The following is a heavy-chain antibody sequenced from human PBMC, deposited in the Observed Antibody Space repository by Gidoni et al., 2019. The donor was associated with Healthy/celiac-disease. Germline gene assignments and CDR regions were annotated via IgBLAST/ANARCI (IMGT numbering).Heavy chain of an antibody. J-gene: IGHJ4*02. Sequence: QVQLQQWRAGLLKPSETLSLTCAVYGGSFRRYYWRWIRQPPGKGLEWNGEINHSGSTNYNPSLKSRVTISVDTDKNQFCLKLSSVTAADTAVYYWASIVANYYGSGSYYNYYFDYWGQGTLVTVSS. D-gene: IGHD3-10*01. CDR3: ASIVANYYGSGSYYNYYFDY. CDR1: GGSFRRYY. CDR2: INHSGST. V-gene: IGHV4-34*01.